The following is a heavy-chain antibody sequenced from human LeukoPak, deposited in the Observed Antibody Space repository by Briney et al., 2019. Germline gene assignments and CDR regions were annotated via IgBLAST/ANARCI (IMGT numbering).Heavy chain of an antibody. J-gene: IGHJ3*02. V-gene: IGHV4-39*01. CDR1: GGSVSSSSYF. CDR2: MYYSGTT. Sequence: SETLSLTCTVSGGSVSSSSYFWGWIRQPPGKGLEWIGSMYYSGTTCYNPSLKSRVTISVDTSKNQLSLKLSSVTAADTAVYYCARHYCSGGRCPDAFDIWGQGTMVTVSS. D-gene: IGHD2-15*01. CDR3: ARHYCSGGRCPDAFDI.